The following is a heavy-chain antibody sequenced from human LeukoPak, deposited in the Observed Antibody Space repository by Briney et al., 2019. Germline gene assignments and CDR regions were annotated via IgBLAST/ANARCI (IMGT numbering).Heavy chain of an antibody. Sequence: GGSLRLSCAASGFTFSSYSMNWVRQAPGKGLEWVSYISSSSSTIYYADSVKDRFTISRDNAKNSLYLQMNSLRAKDTAVYYCAREGHYDYVWGSYRIDAFDIWGQGTMVTVSS. CDR2: ISSSSSTI. J-gene: IGHJ3*02. CDR3: AREGHYDYVWGSYRIDAFDI. CDR1: GFTFSSYS. V-gene: IGHV3-48*01. D-gene: IGHD3-16*02.